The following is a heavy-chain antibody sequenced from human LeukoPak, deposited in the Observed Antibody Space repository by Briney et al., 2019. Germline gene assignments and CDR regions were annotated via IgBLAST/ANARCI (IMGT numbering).Heavy chain of an antibody. J-gene: IGHJ6*03. CDR2: INPNSGGT. V-gene: IGHV1-2*02. D-gene: IGHD3-16*01. CDR1: GYTFTGYY. CDR3: ARMGAEQGYYYYMDV. Sequence: ASVKVSCKASGYTFTGYYMHWVRQAPGQGLECMGWINPNSGGTNYAQKFQGRVTMTRDTSISTAYMELSRLRSDDMAVYYCARMGAEQGYYYYMDVWGKGTTVTISS.